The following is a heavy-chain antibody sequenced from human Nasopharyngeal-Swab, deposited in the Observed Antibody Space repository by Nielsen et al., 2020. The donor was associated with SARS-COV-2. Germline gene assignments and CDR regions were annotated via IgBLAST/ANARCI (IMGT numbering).Heavy chain of an antibody. CDR3: ARGFREAYYDILTGYYMDYYYYMDV. V-gene: IGHV3-33*01. CDR2: IWYDGSNK. J-gene: IGHJ6*03. Sequence: LPLTCAASGFTFSSYGMHWVRQAPGKGLEWVAVIWYDGSNKYYADSVKGRFTISRDNSKNTLYLQMNSLRAEDTAVYYCARGFREAYYDILTGYYMDYYYYMDVWGKGTTVTVSS. CDR1: GFTFSSYG. D-gene: IGHD3-9*01.